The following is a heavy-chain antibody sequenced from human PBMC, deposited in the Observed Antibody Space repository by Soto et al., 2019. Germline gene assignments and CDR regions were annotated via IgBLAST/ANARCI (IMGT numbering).Heavy chain of an antibody. J-gene: IGHJ4*02. Sequence: TGGSLRLSCAASGFTFSSHSINWVRQAPGKGLEWVSYISGSGATEYYADSVKGRFTISRDNARNSLYLQMSSLSDEDTAVYYCARAIRGFSYVVDYWGQGTLVTVPQ. D-gene: IGHD5-18*01. CDR2: ISGSGATE. V-gene: IGHV3-48*02. CDR1: GFTFSSHS. CDR3: ARAIRGFSYVVDY.